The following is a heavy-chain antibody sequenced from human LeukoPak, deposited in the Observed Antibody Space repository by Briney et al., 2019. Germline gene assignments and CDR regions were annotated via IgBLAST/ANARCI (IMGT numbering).Heavy chain of an antibody. Sequence: SVKVSCKASGGTFSSYAISWVRQAPGQGLEWMGGIIPIFGTANYAQKFQGRVTITADESTSTAYMELSSLRSEDTAVYYCAREHYYDSSGHYYFDYWGQGTLVTVSS. CDR1: GGTFSSYA. J-gene: IGHJ4*02. CDR2: IIPIFGTA. V-gene: IGHV1-69*13. D-gene: IGHD3-22*01. CDR3: AREHYYDSSGHYYFDY.